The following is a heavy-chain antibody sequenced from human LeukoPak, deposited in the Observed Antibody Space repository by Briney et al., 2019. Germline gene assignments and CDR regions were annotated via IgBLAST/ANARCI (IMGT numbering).Heavy chain of an antibody. Sequence: SESLSLTCAVYGGSFSGYYWGWIRQPPRKGLEWIGSIDYSGSTYSNPPLKSRVTISVDSSKNHFSLKLSSVTAAETAVYYCASQTTYSDDSSGAPTDAFDIWGQGTMVTVSS. D-gene: IGHD3-22*01. CDR1: GGSFSGYY. J-gene: IGHJ3*02. CDR3: ASQTTYSDDSSGAPTDAFDI. CDR2: IDYSGST. V-gene: IGHV4-39*02.